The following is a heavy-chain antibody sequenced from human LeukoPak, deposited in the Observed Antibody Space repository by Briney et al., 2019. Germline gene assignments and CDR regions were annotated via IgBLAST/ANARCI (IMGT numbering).Heavy chain of an antibody. V-gene: IGHV1-2*02. Sequence: ASVKLSCKTSGYSFTGYFMHWVRQAHAQGIERMGWINPDSGDTKYAQRFQGTVTMTRDTSINTAYMELRRLTSDDTAVYYCARVPSMIRGVVDYGMDVWGQGTTVTVSS. D-gene: IGHD3-10*01. CDR1: GYSFTGYF. CDR3: ARVPSMIRGVVDYGMDV. CDR2: INPDSGDT. J-gene: IGHJ6*02.